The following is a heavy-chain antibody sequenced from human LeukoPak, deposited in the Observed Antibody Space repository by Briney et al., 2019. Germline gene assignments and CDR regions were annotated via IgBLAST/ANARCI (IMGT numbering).Heavy chain of an antibody. V-gene: IGHV3-30*18. Sequence: GGSLRLSCAASGFSFSSYGIHWVRQAPGKGLEWVAVISYDGSNKYYADSVKGRFTISRDNSKNTLYLQMNSLRAEDTAVYYCAKDPGIAAAGTYFDYRGQGTLVTVSS. CDR2: ISYDGSNK. CDR3: AKDPGIAAAGTYFDY. J-gene: IGHJ4*02. D-gene: IGHD6-13*01. CDR1: GFSFSSYG.